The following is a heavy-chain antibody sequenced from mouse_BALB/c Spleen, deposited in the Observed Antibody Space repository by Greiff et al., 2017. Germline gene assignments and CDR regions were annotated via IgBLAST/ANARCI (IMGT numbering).Heavy chain of an antibody. D-gene: IGHD1-1*01. V-gene: IGHV5-6-4*01. Sequence: EVKLMESGGGLVKPGGSLKLSCAASGFTFSSYTMSWVRQTPEKRLEWVATISSGGSYTYYPDSVKGRFTISRDNAKNTLYLQMSSLKSEDTAMYYCTRISYYGSSYYFDYWGQGTTLTVSS. CDR1: GFTFSSYT. CDR3: TRISYYGSSYYFDY. CDR2: ISSGGSYT. J-gene: IGHJ2*01.